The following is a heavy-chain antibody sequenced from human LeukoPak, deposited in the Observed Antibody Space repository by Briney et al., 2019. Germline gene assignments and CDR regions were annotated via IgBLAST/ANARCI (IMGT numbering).Heavy chain of an antibody. CDR1: GGSFSGYY. Sequence: SETLSLTCAVYGGSFSGYYWSWIRQPPGKGLEWIGEINHSGSTNYNPSLKSRVTIPVDTSKNQFSLKLSSVTAADTAVYYCARGHYDYGEDYWGQGTLVTVSS. CDR2: INHSGST. D-gene: IGHD4-17*01. V-gene: IGHV4-34*01. J-gene: IGHJ4*02. CDR3: ARGHYDYGEDY.